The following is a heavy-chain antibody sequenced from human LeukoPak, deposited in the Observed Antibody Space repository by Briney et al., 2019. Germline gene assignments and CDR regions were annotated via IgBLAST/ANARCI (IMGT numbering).Heavy chain of an antibody. V-gene: IGHV3-21*01. CDR3: ARDISVVPAA. CDR2: ISGRSDYI. Sequence: GGSLRLSCPASGFTFSSYTLNWARQAPGKGLEWVSSISGRSDYIYYADSLKGRFTISRDNAKNSVYLQMNSLRVEDTAVYYCARDISVVPAAWGQGTLVTVSS. D-gene: IGHD2-2*01. J-gene: IGHJ4*02. CDR1: GFTFSSYT.